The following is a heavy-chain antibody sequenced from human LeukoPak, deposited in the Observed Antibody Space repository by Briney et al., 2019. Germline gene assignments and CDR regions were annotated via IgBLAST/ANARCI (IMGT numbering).Heavy chain of an antibody. CDR1: GGSFSGYY. CDR3: ARETSQKGAHYMDV. D-gene: IGHD3-16*01. J-gene: IGHJ6*03. CDR2: INRSGST. Sequence: PSETLSLTCAVYGGSFSGYYWSWIRQPPGKGLEWIGEINRSGSTNYNPSLKSRVTISVDTSKNQFSLKLSSVTAADTAVYYCARETSQKGAHYMDVWGKGTTVTISS. V-gene: IGHV4-34*01.